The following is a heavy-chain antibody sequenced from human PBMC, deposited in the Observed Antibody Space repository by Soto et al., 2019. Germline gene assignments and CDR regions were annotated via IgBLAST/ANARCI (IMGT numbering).Heavy chain of an antibody. J-gene: IGHJ4*02. D-gene: IGHD3-22*01. V-gene: IGHV3-48*03. Sequence: XGSLRLSCICSVFTFSSYEMNCVRHSPGKWLEWDSYISSSGGDIFYADSVKGRFTISRDNGKNSLYLQMNSLTAEDTAVYYCLRETTMIWGQGTPVIVS. CDR1: VFTFSSYE. CDR2: ISSSGGDI. CDR3: LRETTMI.